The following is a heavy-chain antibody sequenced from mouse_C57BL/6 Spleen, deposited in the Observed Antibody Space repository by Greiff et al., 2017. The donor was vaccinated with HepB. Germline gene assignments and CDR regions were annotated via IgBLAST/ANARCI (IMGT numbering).Heavy chain of an antibody. Sequence: EVQLQQSGPELVKPGASVKMSCKASGYTFTDYNMHWVKQSHGKSLEWIGYINPNNGGTSYNQKFKGKATLTVNKSSSTADMELRSLTSEDSAVYYCARGYGSSYLYWYFDVWGTGTTVTVSS. CDR1: GYTFTDYN. CDR3: ARGYGSSYLYWYFDV. CDR2: INPNNGGT. D-gene: IGHD1-1*01. J-gene: IGHJ1*03. V-gene: IGHV1-22*01.